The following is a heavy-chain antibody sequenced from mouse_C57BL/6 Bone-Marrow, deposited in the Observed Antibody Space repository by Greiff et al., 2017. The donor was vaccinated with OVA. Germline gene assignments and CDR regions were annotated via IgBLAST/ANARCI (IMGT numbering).Heavy chain of an antibody. D-gene: IGHD2-4*01. CDR3: AKNFLYDYDGGYYAMDY. CDR1: GFSLTSSG. Sequence: QVQLQQSGPGLVQPSQSLSITCTVSGFSLTSSGVHWVRQSPGKGLEWLGVIWRGGSTDYNAAFMSRLSITKDNSKSQVFSKMNSLQADDTAIYYCAKNFLYDYDGGYYAMDYWGQGTSVTVSS. V-gene: IGHV2-5*01. CDR2: IWRGGST. J-gene: IGHJ4*01.